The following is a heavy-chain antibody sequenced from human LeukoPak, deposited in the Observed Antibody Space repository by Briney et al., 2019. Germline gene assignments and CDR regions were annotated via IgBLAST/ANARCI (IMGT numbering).Heavy chain of an antibody. D-gene: IGHD2-15*01. CDR3: ARPRLEYCSGGSCFDAFDI. V-gene: IGHV3-23*01. CDR1: GFTFSSYA. CDR2: ISGSGTST. J-gene: IGHJ3*02. Sequence: GGSLRLSCAASGFTFSSYAMSWVRQAPGKGLEWVSAISGSGTSTYYADSVKGRFTISRDNSKNTLFLQMNSLTAEDTAIYSCARPRLEYCSGGSCFDAFDIWGQGTMVTVSS.